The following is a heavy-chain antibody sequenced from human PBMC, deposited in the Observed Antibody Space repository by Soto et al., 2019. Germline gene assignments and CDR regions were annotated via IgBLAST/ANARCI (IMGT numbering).Heavy chain of an antibody. D-gene: IGHD1-26*01. CDR3: ARVVEVWELSRAFDI. J-gene: IGHJ3*02. CDR2: MSGSGGTT. CDR1: GFTFSSYA. Sequence: PGGSLRLSCAASGFTFSSYAMSWVRQAPGKGLEWVSIMSGSGGTTFYADSVKGRFTISRADSNNTVYLQMNSLRAEDTAVYYCARVVEVWELSRAFDIWGQGTMVTVSS. V-gene: IGHV3-23*01.